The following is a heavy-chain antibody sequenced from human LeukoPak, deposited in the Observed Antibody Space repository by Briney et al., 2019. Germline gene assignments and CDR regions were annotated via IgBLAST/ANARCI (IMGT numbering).Heavy chain of an antibody. D-gene: IGHD6-6*01. Sequence: ASVKVSCKASGYTFTGYYMHWVRQAPGQGLEWMGWINPNSGGTNYAQKFQGWVTMTRDTSISTAYMELSRLRSDDTAVYYCARRIAARRDYYYYYMDVWGKGTTVTVSS. V-gene: IGHV1-2*04. CDR3: ARRIAARRDYYYYYMDV. CDR2: INPNSGGT. CDR1: GYTFTGYY. J-gene: IGHJ6*03.